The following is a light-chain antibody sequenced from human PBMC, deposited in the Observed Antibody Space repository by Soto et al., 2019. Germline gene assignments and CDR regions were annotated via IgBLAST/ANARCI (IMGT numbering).Light chain of an antibody. J-gene: IGLJ2*01. CDR3: SSYTSTGTVV. CDR2: AVT. CDR1: SSDVGGYDY. Sequence: QSALSQPASVSGSPGQSITISCTGTSSDVGGYDYVCWYQQHPGKVPKLMIYAVTTRPSGVSNRFSGSKSGNTASLTISGLQEEDEADYYWSSYTSTGTVVFGGGTKLTVL. V-gene: IGLV2-14*03.